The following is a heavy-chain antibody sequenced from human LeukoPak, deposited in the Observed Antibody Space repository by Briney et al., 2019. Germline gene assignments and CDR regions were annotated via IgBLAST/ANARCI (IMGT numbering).Heavy chain of an antibody. D-gene: IGHD1-26*01. CDR2: INPNSGGT. CDR1: GYTFTGYY. CDR3: ARDPLYYSGHTMVDY. Sequence: ASVKVSCKASGYTFTGYYMHWVRQAPGQGLEWKGRINPNSGGTNYAQKFQGRVTMTRDTSISTAYMELSRLRSDDTAVYYCARDPLYYSGHTMVDYWGQGTLVTVSS. J-gene: IGHJ4*02. V-gene: IGHV1-2*06.